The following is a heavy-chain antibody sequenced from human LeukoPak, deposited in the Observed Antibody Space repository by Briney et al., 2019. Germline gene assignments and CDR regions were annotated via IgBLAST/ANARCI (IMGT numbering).Heavy chain of an antibody. Sequence: GGSLRLSCAASGFTFDDYTMHWVRHAPGKGLERVSLISWDGGSTYYADSVKGRFTISRDNSKNSLYLQMNSLRTEDTALYYCAKENLAMVLYYYMDVWGKGTTVTVSS. D-gene: IGHD3-10*01. CDR2: ISWDGGST. CDR3: AKENLAMVLYYYMDV. CDR1: GFTFDDYT. V-gene: IGHV3-43*01. J-gene: IGHJ6*03.